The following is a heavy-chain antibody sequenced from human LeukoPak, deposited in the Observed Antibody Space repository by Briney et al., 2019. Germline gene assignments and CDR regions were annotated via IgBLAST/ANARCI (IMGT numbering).Heavy chain of an antibody. V-gene: IGHV4-34*01. CDR3: ARTDYGVYDAFDI. J-gene: IGHJ3*02. CDR2: INHSGST. Sequence: PSETLSLTCAVYGGSFSGYYWSWIRQPPGKGLEWIGEINHSGSTNYNPSLKSRVTISVDTSKNQFSLKLSSVTTADTAVYYCARTDYGVYDAFDIWGQGTMVTVSS. D-gene: IGHD4-17*01. CDR1: GGSFSGYY.